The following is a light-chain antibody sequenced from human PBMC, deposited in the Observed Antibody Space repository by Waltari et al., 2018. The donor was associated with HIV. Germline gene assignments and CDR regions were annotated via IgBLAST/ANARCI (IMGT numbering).Light chain of an antibody. CDR2: DVI. J-gene: IGLJ2*01. CDR1: GRDY. Sequence: QSALTQPASVSGSPGQPTTISSFARGRDYASWYQQHAGKVPKLLIYDVINRPSVVSARFSGSMSGNTASLTISALQVEDEAEYYCASNTHSTTLVLFGGVTKLTVL. V-gene: IGLV2-14*03. CDR3: ASNTHSTTLVL.